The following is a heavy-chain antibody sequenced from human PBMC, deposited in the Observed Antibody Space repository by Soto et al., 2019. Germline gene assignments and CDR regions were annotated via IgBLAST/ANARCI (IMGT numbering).Heavy chain of an antibody. J-gene: IGHJ6*02. D-gene: IGHD3-3*01. V-gene: IGHV4-31*03. CDR2: IYYSGST. CDR3: ARDTTRVVTHHANYYGMDV. CDR1: GGSISSGGYY. Sequence: SETLSLTCTVSGGSISSGGYYWSWIRQHPGKGLEWIGYIYYSGSTYYNPSLKNRVTISVDTSKNQFSLKLSSVTAADTAVYYCARDTTRVVTHHANYYGMDVWGQGTTVTVSS.